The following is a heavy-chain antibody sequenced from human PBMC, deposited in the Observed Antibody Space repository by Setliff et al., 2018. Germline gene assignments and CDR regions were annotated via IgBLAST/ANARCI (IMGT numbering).Heavy chain of an antibody. CDR2: IKQVGSEK. V-gene: IGHV3-7*01. Sequence: GGSLRLSCVASGFTFSRYWMSWVRQAPGKGLEWVANIKQVGSEKYYVDSVKGRFTISRDNAKNSLYLQMNSLRAEDTAVYYCARDGGEYWGQGTLVTVSS. D-gene: IGHD3-16*01. J-gene: IGHJ4*02. CDR3: ARDGGEY. CDR1: GFTFSRYW.